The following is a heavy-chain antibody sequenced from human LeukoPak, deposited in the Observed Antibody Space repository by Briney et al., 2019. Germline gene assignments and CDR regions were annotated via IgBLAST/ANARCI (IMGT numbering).Heavy chain of an antibody. J-gene: IGHJ3*02. Sequence: GSLRLSCAASGFTFSSYSMNWVRQAPGKGLEWIGSIYHSGSTYYNPSLKSRVTISVDTSKNQFSLKLSSVTAADTAVYYCARDGIYDSSGYLFGGAFDIWGQGTMVTVSS. CDR3: ARDGIYDSSGYLFGGAFDI. CDR1: GFTFSSYS. V-gene: IGHV4-38-2*02. CDR2: IYHSGST. D-gene: IGHD3-22*01.